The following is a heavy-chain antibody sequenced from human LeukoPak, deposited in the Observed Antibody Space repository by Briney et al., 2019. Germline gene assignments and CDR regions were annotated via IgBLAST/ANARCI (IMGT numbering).Heavy chain of an antibody. Sequence: GRSLRLSCAASGFAFGSYAMHWVRQAPGKGLEWVALISYDGTNEYYADSVKGRFTISRDNSKNTLYLQVNSLRAEDTALYYCAREGDNNKWYRFQHWGQGTLVTVSS. V-gene: IGHV3-30-3*01. CDR3: AREGDNNKWYRFQH. D-gene: IGHD2-2*01. CDR2: ISYDGTNE. CDR1: GFAFGSYA. J-gene: IGHJ1*01.